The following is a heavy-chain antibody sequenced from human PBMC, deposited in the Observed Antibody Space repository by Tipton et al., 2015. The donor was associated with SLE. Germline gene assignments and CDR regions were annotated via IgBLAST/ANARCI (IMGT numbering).Heavy chain of an antibody. CDR2: IYYSGGT. D-gene: IGHD2-8*02. V-gene: IGHV4-59*11. CDR1: GGSISSHY. CDR3: ARGGYCTGGVCYNWYFDL. Sequence: PGLVKPSETLSLTCTVSGGSISSHYWSWIRQPPGKGLEWIGYIYYSGGTNYNPSLKSRVTISVDTSKNQFSLKLSSVTAADTAVYYCARGGYCTGGVCYNWYFDLWGRGTLVTVSS. J-gene: IGHJ2*01.